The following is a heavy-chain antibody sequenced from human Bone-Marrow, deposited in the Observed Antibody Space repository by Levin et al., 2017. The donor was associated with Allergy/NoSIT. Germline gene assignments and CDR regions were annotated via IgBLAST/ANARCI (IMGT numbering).Heavy chain of an antibody. CDR3: AKSPTMTGYYEWFDP. CDR2: ISYDGDFT. D-gene: IGHD3-9*01. V-gene: IGHV3-30*18. CDR1: GFSFRSYG. J-gene: IGHJ5*02. Sequence: GESLKISCAASGFSFRSYGMHWVRQAPGKGLEWVGLISYDGDFTFYGDSVKGRFTISRDNSNNTLFLQMDSLSAEDTAIYYCAKSPTMTGYYEWFDPSGQGTLVTVSS.